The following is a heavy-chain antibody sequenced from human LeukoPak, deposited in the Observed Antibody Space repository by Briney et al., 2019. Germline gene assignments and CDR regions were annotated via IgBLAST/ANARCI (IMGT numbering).Heavy chain of an antibody. V-gene: IGHV1-2*02. J-gene: IGHJ6*02. CDR3: ARTPGYSSGWYGLSYGMDV. CDR2: INPNSGGT. CDR1: GYTFTGYY. Sequence: ASVKVSCKASGYTFTGYYMHWVRQAPGQGLEWMGWINPNSGGTNYAQKFRGRVTMTRDTSISTAYMELSRLRSDDTAVYYCARTPGYSSGWYGLSYGMDVWGQGTTVTVSS. D-gene: IGHD6-19*01.